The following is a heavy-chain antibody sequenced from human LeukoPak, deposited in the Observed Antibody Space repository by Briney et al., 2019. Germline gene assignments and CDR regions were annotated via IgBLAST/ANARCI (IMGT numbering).Heavy chain of an antibody. CDR2: TYYRSKWYN. CDR1: GDSVSSNSAA. D-gene: IGHD3-22*01. J-gene: IGHJ5*02. Sequence: SQTLSLTCAISGDSVSSNSAAWNWIRQSPSRGLEWLGRTYYRSKWYNDYAVSVKSRITINPDTSKNQFSLQLNFVTPEDTAVYYCARDTYDSSGYYWDNWFDPWGQGTLVTVSS. CDR3: ARDTYDSSGYYWDNWFDP. V-gene: IGHV6-1*01.